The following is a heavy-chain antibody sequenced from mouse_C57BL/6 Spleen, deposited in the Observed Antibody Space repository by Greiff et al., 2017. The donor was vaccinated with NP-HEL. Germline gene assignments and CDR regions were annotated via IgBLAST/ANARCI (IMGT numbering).Heavy chain of an antibody. J-gene: IGHJ1*03. CDR2: IYPGDGDT. D-gene: IGHD1-1*01. CDR1: GYAFSSSW. CDR3: ARKDYGSSPWYFDV. V-gene: IGHV1-82*01. Sequence: VQGVESGPELVKPGASVKISCKASGYAFSSSWMNWVKQRPGKGLEWIGRIYPGDGDTNYNGKFKGKATLTADKSSSTAYMQLSSLTSEDSAVYFCARKDYGSSPWYFDVWGTGTTVTVSS.